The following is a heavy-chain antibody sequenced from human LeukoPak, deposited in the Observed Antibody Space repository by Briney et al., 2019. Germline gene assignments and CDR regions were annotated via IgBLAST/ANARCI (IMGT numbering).Heavy chain of an antibody. D-gene: IGHD1-26*01. Sequence: GASVKVSCKASGGTFSSYAISWVRQAPGQGLEWMGGIIPIFGTANYAQKFQARVTITADESTSTAYMELSSLRSEDTAVYYCARGGFGSYYTEFDYWGQGTLVTVSS. CDR2: IIPIFGTA. CDR1: GGTFSSYA. CDR3: ARGGFGSYYTEFDY. J-gene: IGHJ4*02. V-gene: IGHV1-69*13.